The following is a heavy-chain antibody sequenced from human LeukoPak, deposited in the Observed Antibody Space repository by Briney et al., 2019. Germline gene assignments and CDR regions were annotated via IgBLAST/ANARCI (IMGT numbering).Heavy chain of an antibody. CDR3: ARVRGSYYGGGSDY. CDR1: GYTFSNYY. CDR2: IIPIFGTA. D-gene: IGHD1-26*01. V-gene: IGHV1-69*13. J-gene: IGHJ4*02. Sequence: ASVKVSCKASGYTFSNYYMHWVRQAPGQGLEWMGGIIPIFGTANYAQKFQGRVTITADESTSTAYMELSSLRSEDTAVYYCARVRGSYYGGGSDYWGQGTLVTVSS.